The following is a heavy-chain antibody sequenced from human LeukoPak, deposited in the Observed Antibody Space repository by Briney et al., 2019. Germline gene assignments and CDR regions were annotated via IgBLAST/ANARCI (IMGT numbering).Heavy chain of an antibody. D-gene: IGHD5-24*01. CDR2: IKSKPDGGTT. Sequence: GGSLRLSCAASGFTFSNTWMSWLRQAPGKGLEWVGRIKSKPDGGTTDYAPPVKGRFTFSRDDSKNTLYLQMNSLQTEDTAVYYCTTGGLQADYWGQGTLVTVSS. CDR1: GFTFSNTW. J-gene: IGHJ4*02. V-gene: IGHV3-15*01. CDR3: TTGGLQADY.